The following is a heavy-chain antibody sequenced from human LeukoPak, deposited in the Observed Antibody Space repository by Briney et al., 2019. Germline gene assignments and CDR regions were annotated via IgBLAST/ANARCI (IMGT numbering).Heavy chain of an antibody. CDR3: AREFKDTAMVAYYFDY. Sequence: PSETLSLTCAVSGGSISSGGYSWSWIRQPPGKGLEWIGYIYHSGSTYYNPSLKSRVTISVDTSKNQFSLKLSSVTAADTAVYYCAREFKDTAMVAYYFDYWGQGTLVTVSS. V-gene: IGHV4-30-2*01. CDR2: IYHSGST. J-gene: IGHJ4*02. D-gene: IGHD5-18*01. CDR1: GGSISSGGYS.